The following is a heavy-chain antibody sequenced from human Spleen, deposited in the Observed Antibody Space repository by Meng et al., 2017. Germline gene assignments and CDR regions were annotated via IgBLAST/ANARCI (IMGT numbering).Heavy chain of an antibody. J-gene: IGHJ4*02. V-gene: IGHV1-46*01. CDR3: ARDRLVQDRLLQFDY. D-gene: IGHD2-15*01. Sequence: ASVKVSCKASGYNFIGGYWLYWVRQAPGQGLEWMGIINPSGGSTSYAQKFQGRVTMTRDTSTSTVYMELSSLRSEDTAVYYCARDRLVQDRLLQFDYWGQGTLVTVSS. CDR1: GYNFIGGY. CDR2: INPSGGST.